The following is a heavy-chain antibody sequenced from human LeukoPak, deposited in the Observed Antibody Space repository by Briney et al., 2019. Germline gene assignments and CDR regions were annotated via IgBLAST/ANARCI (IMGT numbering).Heavy chain of an antibody. CDR1: GYTFTIYD. Sequence: ASVTVSFKASGYTFTIYDINWVRQATGQGLEWMGWMNPNSGNTGYAQKFQGRVTMTRNTSISTAYMELSSLRSEDTAVYYCARGGSSGWYDAFDIWGQGTMVTVSS. V-gene: IGHV1-8*01. CDR2: MNPNSGNT. J-gene: IGHJ3*02. CDR3: ARGGSSGWYDAFDI. D-gene: IGHD6-19*01.